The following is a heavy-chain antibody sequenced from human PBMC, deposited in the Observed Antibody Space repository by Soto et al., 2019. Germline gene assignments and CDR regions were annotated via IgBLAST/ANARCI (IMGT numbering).Heavy chain of an antibody. V-gene: IGHV4-31*03. J-gene: IGHJ6*02. D-gene: IGHD3-10*01. Sequence: QVQLQESGPGLVKPSQTLSLTCTVSGGSISSGGYYWSWIRQHPGKGLEWIGYIYYSGSTYYNPSLKGRVTISVDTSKNQFSLKLSSVTAADTAVYYCARDSSAMVRGRPYYYYGMDVWGQGTTVTVSS. CDR3: ARDSSAMVRGRPYYYYGMDV. CDR1: GGSISSGGYY. CDR2: IYYSGST.